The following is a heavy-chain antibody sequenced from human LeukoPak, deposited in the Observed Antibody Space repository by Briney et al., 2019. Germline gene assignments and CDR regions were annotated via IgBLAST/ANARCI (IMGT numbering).Heavy chain of an antibody. Sequence: ASVKVSFKASGYTFTSYYMHWVRQAPAQGLEWMGIINPSGGSTSYAQKFQGRVTITTDESTSTAYMELSSLRSEDTAVYYCATERPIAAAANGYYYYYYMDVWGKGTTVTVSS. CDR1: GYTFTSYY. CDR3: ATERPIAAAANGYYYYYYMDV. V-gene: IGHV1-46*01. CDR2: INPSGGST. D-gene: IGHD6-13*01. J-gene: IGHJ6*03.